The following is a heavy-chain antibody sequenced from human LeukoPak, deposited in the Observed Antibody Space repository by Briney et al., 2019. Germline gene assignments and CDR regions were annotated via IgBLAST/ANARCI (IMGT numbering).Heavy chain of an antibody. CDR2: ISYDGSNK. CDR3: AKDLARILDY. V-gene: IGHV3-30*18. D-gene: IGHD2-15*01. Sequence: TGGSLRLSCAASGFTFRNYVIHWVRQAPGKGLEWVAVISYDGSNKYYADSVKGRFTISRDNSKNTLYLQMNSLRAEDTAVYYCAKDLARILDYWGQGTLVTVSS. J-gene: IGHJ4*02. CDR1: GFTFRNYV.